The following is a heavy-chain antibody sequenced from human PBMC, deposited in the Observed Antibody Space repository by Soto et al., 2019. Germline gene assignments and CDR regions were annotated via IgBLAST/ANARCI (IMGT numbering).Heavy chain of an antibody. CDR1: GFTFSDYA. J-gene: IGHJ4*02. CDR3: AKGGRQWLVTSAFNC. V-gene: IGHV3-30*18. Sequence: VQLVESGGGVVQPGRSLRLSCAASGFTFSDYAMHWVRQAPGKGLEWVAVVSHDGRNTHYADSVKGRFTISRDSSKNTVPLEITSLRAEDTAVYYCAKGGRQWLVTSAFNCWGQGALVTVSS. D-gene: IGHD6-19*01. CDR2: VSHDGRNT.